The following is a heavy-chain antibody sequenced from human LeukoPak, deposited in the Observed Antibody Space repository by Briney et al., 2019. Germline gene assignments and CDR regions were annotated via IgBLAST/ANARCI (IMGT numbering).Heavy chain of an antibody. CDR2: INHSGST. D-gene: IGHD6-19*01. Sequence: SETLSLTCAVYGGSFSGYYWSWIRQPPGKGLEWIGEINHSGSTNYNPSLKNRVTISVDTSKNQFSLKLSSVTAADTAVYYCARGSPYSSGWYGAWGQGTLVTVSS. J-gene: IGHJ5*02. CDR1: GGSFSGYY. CDR3: ARGSPYSSGWYGA. V-gene: IGHV4-34*01.